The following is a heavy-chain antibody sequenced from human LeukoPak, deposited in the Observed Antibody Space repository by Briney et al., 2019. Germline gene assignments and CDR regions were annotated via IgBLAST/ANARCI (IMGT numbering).Heavy chain of an antibody. CDR3: VRYCNGGSCYRAAFDV. CDR2: ISYDGSNK. Sequence: PGGSLRLSCAASGFTFSSYAMHWVRQAPGKGLEWVAVISYDGSNKYYADSVKGRFTISRDNSKNTLYLQMNSLRAEDTAVYYCVRYCNGGSCYRAAFDVWGPGTMVTVSS. CDR1: GFTFSSYA. J-gene: IGHJ3*01. V-gene: IGHV3-30-3*01. D-gene: IGHD2-15*01.